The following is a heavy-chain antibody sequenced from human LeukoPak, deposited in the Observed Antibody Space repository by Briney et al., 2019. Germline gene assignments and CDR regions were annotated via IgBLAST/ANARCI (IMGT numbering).Heavy chain of an antibody. CDR1: GFTFTRYW. J-gene: IGHJ4*02. Sequence: GGSLRLSCAASGFTFTRYWMSWVRQAPGKGLEWVANINQNGGEKYYVDSVKGRFTISRDNAKNSLYLQMNSLRAEDTAVYYCARDDGYGWYPGWGQGTLVTVSS. D-gene: IGHD6-19*01. CDR2: INQNGGEK. CDR3: ARDDGYGWYPG. V-gene: IGHV3-7*01.